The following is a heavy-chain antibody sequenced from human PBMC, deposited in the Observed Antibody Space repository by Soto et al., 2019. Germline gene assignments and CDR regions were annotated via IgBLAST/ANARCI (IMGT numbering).Heavy chain of an antibody. CDR1: GGTFSRYS. D-gene: IGHD2-2*01. CDR2: IIPIFGIP. CDR3: AREDRDRETGLVPAAIAGMDV. J-gene: IGHJ6*02. Sequence: QVQLVQSGAEVKKPGSSVKVSCKASGGTFSRYSITWVRQAPGHGLEWIGRIIPIFGIPTYAQKFQGRVTITAAEPTSTAYMEMSSLRSDDTAVYYCAREDRDRETGLVPAAIAGMDVWGQGTTVTVSS. V-gene: IGHV1-69*08.